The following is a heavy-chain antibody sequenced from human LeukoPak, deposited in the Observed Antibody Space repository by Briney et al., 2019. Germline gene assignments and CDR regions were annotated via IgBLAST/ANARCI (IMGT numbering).Heavy chain of an antibody. CDR2: ISGSGGNT. CDR3: AKETGYCSTSSCPSQGLY. J-gene: IGHJ4*02. V-gene: IGHV3-23*01. CDR1: RFTFSSYA. Sequence: GGSLRLSCTASRFTFSSYAISWVRQAPGKGLEWVSAISGSGGNTYYTESVKGRFTISRDNSKNTLYLQMNSLRAEETAVYYCAKETGYCSTSSCPSQGLYWGQGTLVTVSS. D-gene: IGHD2-2*01.